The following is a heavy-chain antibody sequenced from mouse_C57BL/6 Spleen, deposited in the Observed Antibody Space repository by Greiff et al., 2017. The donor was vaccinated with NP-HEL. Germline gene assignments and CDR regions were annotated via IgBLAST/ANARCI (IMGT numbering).Heavy chain of an antibody. V-gene: IGHV1-82*01. J-gene: IGHJ2*01. CDR1: GYAFSSSW. CDR2: IYPGDGDT. D-gene: IGHD2-5*01. Sequence: QVQLQQSGPELVKPGASVKISCKASGYAFSSSWMNWVKQRPGKGLEWIGRIYPGDGDTNYNGKFKGKATLTADKSSSTAYMQLSSLTSEDSAVYFCARKGPYYSNYVGDYFDYWGQGTTLTVSS. CDR3: ARKGPYYSNYVGDYFDY.